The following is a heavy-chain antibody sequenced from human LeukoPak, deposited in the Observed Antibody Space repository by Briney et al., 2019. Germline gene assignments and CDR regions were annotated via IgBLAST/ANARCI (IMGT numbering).Heavy chain of an antibody. Sequence: SETLSLTCTVSGGSISGTGNYWGWIRQPPGKGLEWIGSIWDSGSTNYNPSLKSRVTLSIDASKSQFSLQLSSVSAADTAVYYCASGRSGSFGYWGQGTLVTVSS. CDR1: GGSISGTGNY. CDR3: ASGRSGSFGY. CDR2: IWDSGST. D-gene: IGHD3-10*01. J-gene: IGHJ4*02. V-gene: IGHV4-39*07.